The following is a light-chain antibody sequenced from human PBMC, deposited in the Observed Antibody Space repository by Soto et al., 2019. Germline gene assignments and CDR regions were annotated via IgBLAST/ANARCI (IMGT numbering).Light chain of an antibody. CDR3: QQYGSSPGT. J-gene: IGKJ4*01. CDR1: QRLSSSF. CDR2: GAS. V-gene: IGKV3-20*01. Sequence: EIVLTQSPGTLSLSPGDRVTLSCRASQRLSSSFLAWYQQKPGQAPRLLMYGASNRATGIPDRFSGSGSGTDFTLSISRLEPEDFAVYYCQQYGSSPGTFGGGTKVDIK.